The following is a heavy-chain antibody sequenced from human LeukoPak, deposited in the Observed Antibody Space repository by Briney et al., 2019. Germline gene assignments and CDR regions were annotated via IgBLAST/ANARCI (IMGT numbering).Heavy chain of an antibody. CDR2: IIPIFGTA. CDR3: ARHSSSWYSGHYMDV. D-gene: IGHD6-13*01. CDR1: GGTFSSYA. V-gene: IGHV1-69*05. Sequence: SVKVSCKASGGTFSSYAISWVRQAPGQGLEWMGGIIPIFGTANYAQKFQGRVTITTDESTSTDYMELSSLRSEDTAVYYCARHSSSWYSGHYMDVWGKGTTVTVSS. J-gene: IGHJ6*03.